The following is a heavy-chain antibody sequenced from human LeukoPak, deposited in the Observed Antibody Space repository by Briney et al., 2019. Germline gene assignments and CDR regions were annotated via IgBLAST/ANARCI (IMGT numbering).Heavy chain of an antibody. V-gene: IGHV3-53*01. Sequence: GGSLRLSCAASGFTFSSYSMNWVRQAPGKGLEWVSLCYSGGTTYYADSVKGRFTISRDSSKNTLYLQMNSLRTEDTAVYYCGKGRSMFGELSGDYWGQGTLVTVSS. J-gene: IGHJ4*02. CDR2: CYSGGTT. CDR3: GKGRSMFGELSGDY. D-gene: IGHD3-10*02. CDR1: GFTFSSYS.